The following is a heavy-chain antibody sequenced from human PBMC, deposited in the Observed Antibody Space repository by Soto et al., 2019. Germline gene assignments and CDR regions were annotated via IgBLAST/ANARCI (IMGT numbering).Heavy chain of an antibody. CDR1: GYTFTSYY. CDR2: INPSSGST. CDR3: ARAEGYDSSGFYYYYGMDV. V-gene: IGHV1-46*01. Sequence: ASVKVSCKASGYTFTSYYMHWVRKAPGQGLEWMGIINPSSGSTSYAQKFQVRVTMTRGTSASTVYMELSSLRSEDTPVYYCARAEGYDSSGFYYYYGMDVWGQGTTVTVSS. J-gene: IGHJ6*02. D-gene: IGHD3-22*01.